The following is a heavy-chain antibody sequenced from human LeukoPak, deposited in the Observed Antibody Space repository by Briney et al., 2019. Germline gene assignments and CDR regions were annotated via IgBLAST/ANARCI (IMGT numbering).Heavy chain of an antibody. J-gene: IGHJ4*02. CDR2: INHSGST. V-gene: IGHV4-34*01. CDR3: ARVRIAAAGREQDY. D-gene: IGHD6-13*01. Sequence: SETLSLTCAVYGGSFSGYYWSWIRQPPGKGLEWIGEINHSGSTNYNPSLKSRVTISVDTSKNQFSLKLSSVTAADTAVYYCARVRIAAAGREQDYWGQGTLVTVSS. CDR1: GGSFSGYY.